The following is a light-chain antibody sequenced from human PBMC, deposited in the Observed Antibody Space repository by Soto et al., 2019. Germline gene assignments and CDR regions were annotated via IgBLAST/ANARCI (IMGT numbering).Light chain of an antibody. CDR1: QSSSTY. V-gene: IGKV1-39*01. Sequence: DIQMTQSPSSLSASVGDRVTITCRASQSSSTYLNWYQYKPGKAPKLLIYAASSLQSGVPSRFSGSGSGTDFTLTISSLQPEDFATYYCQQSSSTGTFGQGTKLEIK. CDR3: QQSSSTGT. J-gene: IGKJ2*01. CDR2: AAS.